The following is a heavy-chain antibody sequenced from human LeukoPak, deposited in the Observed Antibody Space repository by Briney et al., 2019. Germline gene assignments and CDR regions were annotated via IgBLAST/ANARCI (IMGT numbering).Heavy chain of an antibody. J-gene: IGHJ4*02. CDR1: GGIFSSYA. CDR2: IIPIFGTA. Sequence: SVKVSCKASGGIFSSYAISWVRQAPGQGLEWMGGIIPIFGTANYAQKFQGRVTITADESTSTAYMELSSLRSEDTAVYYCARGPRDMVRGVIFQFDYWGQGTLVTVSS. V-gene: IGHV1-69*13. D-gene: IGHD3-10*01. CDR3: ARGPRDMVRGVIFQFDY.